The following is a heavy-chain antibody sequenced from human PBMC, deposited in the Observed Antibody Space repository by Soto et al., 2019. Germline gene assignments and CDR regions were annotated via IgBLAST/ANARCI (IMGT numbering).Heavy chain of an antibody. J-gene: IGHJ4*02. CDR2: IYYSGST. CDR1: GGSISSGDYY. D-gene: IGHD3-22*01. Sequence: SETLSLTCTVSGGSISSGDYYWSWIRQPPGKGLEWIGYIYYSGSTYYNPSLKSRVTISVDTSKNQFSLKLSSVTAADTAVYYCARDSGRRVDSSGLDYWGQGTLVTVSS. CDR3: ARDSGRRVDSSGLDY. V-gene: IGHV4-30-4*01.